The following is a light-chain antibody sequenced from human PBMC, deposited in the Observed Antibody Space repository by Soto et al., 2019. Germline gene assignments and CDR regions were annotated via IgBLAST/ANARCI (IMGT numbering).Light chain of an antibody. Sequence: QSALTQPASVSGSPGQSITISCTGSSSDIGAYNYVSWYQQHPGKAPKLMIYDVNRRPSGISDRFSGSKSGNTASLTISGLQAEDEADYYCSSYTTSGSRLFGGGTKLTVL. CDR1: SSDIGAYNY. CDR3: SSYTTSGSRL. CDR2: DVN. V-gene: IGLV2-14*03. J-gene: IGLJ2*01.